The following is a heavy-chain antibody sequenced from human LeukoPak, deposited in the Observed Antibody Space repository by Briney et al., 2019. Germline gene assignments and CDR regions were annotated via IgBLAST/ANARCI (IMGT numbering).Heavy chain of an antibody. CDR2: ISSSGSTI. Sequence: GGSRRLSCAASGFTFSSYEMNWVRQAPGKWLEWVSYISSSGSTIYYADSVKGRFTISRDNAKNSLYLQMNSLRAEDTAVYYCAREGEAYCSSTSCYVPYYYGMDVWGKGTTVTVSS. CDR3: AREGEAYCSSTSCYVPYYYGMDV. CDR1: GFTFSSYE. V-gene: IGHV3-48*03. D-gene: IGHD2-2*01. J-gene: IGHJ6*04.